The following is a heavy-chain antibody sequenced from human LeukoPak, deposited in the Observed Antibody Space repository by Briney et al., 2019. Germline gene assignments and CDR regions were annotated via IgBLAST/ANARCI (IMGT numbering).Heavy chain of an antibody. D-gene: IGHD1-1*01. CDR2: ISSGGSYI. V-gene: IGHV3-21*06. CDR3: ARGSGVQVWSSLDY. Sequence: PGGSLRLSCAASGFTFSSYNVNWVRQAPGKGLEWVSSISSGGSYIYYAASVMGRFTISRDKAKYSLYLQMNTLRAEDRAVYYCARGSGVQVWSSLDYWGQGTLVTVSS. J-gene: IGHJ4*02. CDR1: GFTFSSYN.